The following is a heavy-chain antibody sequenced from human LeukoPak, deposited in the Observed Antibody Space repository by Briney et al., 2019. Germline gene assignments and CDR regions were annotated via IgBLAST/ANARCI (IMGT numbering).Heavy chain of an antibody. Sequence: SQTLSLTCAISGDSVSSNTAAWNWIRHSPSRGLEWLGRTYYRSNWFNDYAVSVRGRLTVNPDTPKNHFSLQLNFVTPEDTAVYYCARGGGSGSHFYYFGMDVWGKGTAVTVSS. CDR1: GDSVSSNTAA. V-gene: IGHV6-1*01. CDR2: TYYRSNWFN. CDR3: ARGGGSGSHFYYFGMDV. D-gene: IGHD2-15*01. J-gene: IGHJ6*04.